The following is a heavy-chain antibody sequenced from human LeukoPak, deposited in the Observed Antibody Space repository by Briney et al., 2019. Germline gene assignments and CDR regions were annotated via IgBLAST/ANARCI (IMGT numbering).Heavy chain of an antibody. CDR3: AKGGAHFDY. D-gene: IGHD2-15*01. CDR2: ISGYNGKT. Sequence: ASVKVSCKASGYTFNTYGITWVRQAPGQGLEWMGWISGYNGKTKYAQKLQGRVTMTTDTSTSTAYMELRSLRSDDTAVYYCAKGGAHFDYWGQGTLVTVSS. CDR1: GYTFNTYG. V-gene: IGHV1-18*01. J-gene: IGHJ4*02.